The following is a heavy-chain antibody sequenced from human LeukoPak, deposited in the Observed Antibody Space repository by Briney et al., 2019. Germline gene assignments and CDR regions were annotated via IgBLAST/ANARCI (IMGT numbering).Heavy chain of an antibody. J-gene: IGHJ5*02. Sequence: SETLSLTCAVYGGSFSGYYWSWIRQPPGKGLDWIGEINHSGSTNYNPSLKSRVTISVDTSKNQFSLKLSSVTAADTAVYYCARHPYGSGSYSPWGQGTLVTVSS. CDR3: ARHPYGSGSYSP. CDR1: GGSFSGYY. CDR2: INHSGST. V-gene: IGHV4-34*01. D-gene: IGHD3-10*01.